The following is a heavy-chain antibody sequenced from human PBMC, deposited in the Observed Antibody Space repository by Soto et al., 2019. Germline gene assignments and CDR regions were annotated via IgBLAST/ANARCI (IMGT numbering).Heavy chain of an antibody. J-gene: IGHJ5*02. CDR2: ISSSGSTI. D-gene: IGHD6-13*01. Sequence: QVQLVESGGGLVKPGGSLRLSCGASGFTFSDYYMSWIRQAPGKGLEWVSYISSSGSTIYYAYSVKGRFTISRDNAKNSLCLQMNSLRAEDTAVYYCARSSSSWWEVWFDPWGQGTLVTVSS. CDR1: GFTFSDYY. CDR3: ARSSSSWWEVWFDP. V-gene: IGHV3-11*01.